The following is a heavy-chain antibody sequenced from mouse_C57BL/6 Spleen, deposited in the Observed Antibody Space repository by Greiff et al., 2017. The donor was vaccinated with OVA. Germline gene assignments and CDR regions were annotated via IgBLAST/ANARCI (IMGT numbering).Heavy chain of an antibody. Sequence: VQLQQSGPELVKPGASVKISCKASGYSFTGYYMNWVKQSPEKSLEWIGEINPSTGGTTYNQKFKAKATLTVDKSSSTAYMQLKSLTSEDSAVYYCARSYDGYAAMDYWGQGTSVTVSS. CDR1: GYSFTGYY. CDR3: ARSYDGYAAMDY. V-gene: IGHV1-42*01. D-gene: IGHD2-3*01. CDR2: INPSTGGT. J-gene: IGHJ4*01.